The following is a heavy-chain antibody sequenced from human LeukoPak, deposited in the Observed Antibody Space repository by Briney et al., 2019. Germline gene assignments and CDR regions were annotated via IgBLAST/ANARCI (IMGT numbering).Heavy chain of an antibody. CDR1: GFTVSSNY. CDR3: ARESSSTSCYDY. D-gene: IGHD2-2*01. Sequence: GGSLRLSCAASGFTVSSNYMSWVRQAPGKGLEWVSVIYSGGSTYYADSMKGRFTISRDNSKNTLYLQMNSLRAEDTAVYYCARESSSTSCYDYWGQGTLVTVSS. CDR2: IYSGGST. J-gene: IGHJ4*02. V-gene: IGHV3-53*01.